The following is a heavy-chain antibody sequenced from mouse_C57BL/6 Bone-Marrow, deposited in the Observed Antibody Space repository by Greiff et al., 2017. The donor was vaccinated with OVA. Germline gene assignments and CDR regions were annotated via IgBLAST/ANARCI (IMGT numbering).Heavy chain of an antibody. V-gene: IGHV8-12*01. D-gene: IGHD2-4*01. J-gene: IGHJ3*01. Sequence: QVTLKESGPGILQSSQTLSLTCSSSGFSLSTSGMGVSWLRQPSGQGLEWLAHTYWDDAKRYNPSLKNRLTISKDTSRNQVFLKITSVDTADTATYYCARSLNDYAWFAYWGQGTLVTVSA. CDR2: TYWDDAK. CDR1: GFSLSTSGMG. CDR3: ARSLNDYAWFAY.